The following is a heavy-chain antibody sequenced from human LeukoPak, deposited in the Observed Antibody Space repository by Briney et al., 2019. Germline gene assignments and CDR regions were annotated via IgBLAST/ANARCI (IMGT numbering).Heavy chain of an antibody. J-gene: IGHJ4*02. D-gene: IGHD1-14*01. CDR2: VWSDGSNR. Sequence: GSLRLSCAASGFTFNTYGMHWVRQAPGKGLEWIAVVWSDGSNRFYADSVEGRFTISRDNSKNTPYLKMNSLRAEDTAVYYCAKSNTESQTTVGNWGQGTLVSVSS. CDR1: GFTFNTYG. V-gene: IGHV3-33*06. CDR3: AKSNTESQTTVGN.